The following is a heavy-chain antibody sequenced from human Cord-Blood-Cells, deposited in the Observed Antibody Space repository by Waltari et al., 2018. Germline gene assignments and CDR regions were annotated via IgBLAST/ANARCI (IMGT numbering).Heavy chain of an antibody. CDR1: GGSISSSGSY. J-gene: IGHJ4*02. CDR3: ARQRGYGYYFDY. V-gene: IGHV4-39*01. CDR2: IYYSGST. Sequence: QLQLQESGPGLVKPSETPSPPCTVPGGSISSSGSYWGWIRQPPGKGLEWIGSIYYSGSTYYNPSLKSRVTISVDTSKNQFSLKLSSVTAADTAVYYCARQRGYGYYFDYWGQGTLVTVSS. D-gene: IGHD1-1*01.